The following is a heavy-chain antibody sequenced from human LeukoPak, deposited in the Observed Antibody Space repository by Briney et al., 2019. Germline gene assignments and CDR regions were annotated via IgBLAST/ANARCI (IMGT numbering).Heavy chain of an antibody. V-gene: IGHV3-30-3*01. J-gene: IGHJ4*02. CDR3: AREGRSYYDY. CDR2: ISYDGSNN. D-gene: IGHD3-10*01. Sequence: PGRSLRLSCAASGFTFSSYAMHWVRQAPGKGLEWVAVISYDGSNNYYADSVKGRFTISRDNSKNTLYLQMNSLRAEDTAVYYCAREGRSYYDYWGQGTLVTVSS. CDR1: GFTFSSYA.